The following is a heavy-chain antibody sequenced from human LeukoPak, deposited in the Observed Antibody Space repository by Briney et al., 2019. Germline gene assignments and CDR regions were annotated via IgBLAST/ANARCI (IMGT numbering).Heavy chain of an antibody. CDR3: ARVRESYSSGWYLYFDY. CDR2: ISAYNGNT. CDR1: GYTFTSYG. Sequence: ASVKVSSKASGYTFTSYGISWVRQAPGQGLEWMGWISAYNGNTNYAQKLQGRVTMTTDTSTSTAYMELRSLRSDDTAVYYCARVRESYSSGWYLYFDYWGQGTLVTVSS. D-gene: IGHD6-19*01. V-gene: IGHV1-18*01. J-gene: IGHJ4*02.